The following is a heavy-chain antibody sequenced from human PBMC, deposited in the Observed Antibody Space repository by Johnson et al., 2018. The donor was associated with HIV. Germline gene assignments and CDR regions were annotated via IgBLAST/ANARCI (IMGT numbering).Heavy chain of an antibody. J-gene: IGHJ3*02. CDR2: INSGGDT. D-gene: IGHD5-24*01. CDR3: ARACRDGYTCDVYDI. CDR1: GFTVSSNY. V-gene: IGHV3-66*01. Sequence: VQLVESGGGLVQPGGSLRLSCAASGFTVSSNYISWVRQGPGKGLEWVSVINSGGDTYYADSVKGRCTISRDNSKNTLYLQMNSLRAEDTAVYYCARACRDGYTCDVYDIWGQGTMLTVSS.